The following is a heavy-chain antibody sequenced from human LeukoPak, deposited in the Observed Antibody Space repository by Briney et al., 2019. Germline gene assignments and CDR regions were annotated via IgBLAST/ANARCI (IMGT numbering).Heavy chain of an antibody. CDR1: RFTFSSYG. V-gene: IGHV3-30*02. CDR2: IRYDGSNK. J-gene: IGHJ4*02. CDR3: ALQRGYYDSSDYYFDY. Sequence: GGSLTLSCAASRFTFSSYGIHWVRQAPGKGLEWVAFIRYDGSNKYYADSVKGRFTISRDNSKNTLYLQMNSLRAEDTAVYYCALQRGYYDSSDYYFDYWGQGTLVTVSS. D-gene: IGHD3-22*01.